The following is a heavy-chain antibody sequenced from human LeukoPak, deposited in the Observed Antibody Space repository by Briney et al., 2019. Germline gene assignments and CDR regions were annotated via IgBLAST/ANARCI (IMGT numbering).Heavy chain of an antibody. CDR3: ARGIRFLEWLLPNPLFDY. J-gene: IGHJ4*02. D-gene: IGHD3-3*01. Sequence: SETLSITCAVYGGSFSGYYWSWIRQPPGNGLEWIGEINHSGSTNYNPSLKSRVTISVDTSKNQFSLKLSSVTAADTAVYYCARGIRFLEWLLPNPLFDYWGQGTLVTVSS. V-gene: IGHV4-34*01. CDR2: INHSGST. CDR1: GGSFSGYY.